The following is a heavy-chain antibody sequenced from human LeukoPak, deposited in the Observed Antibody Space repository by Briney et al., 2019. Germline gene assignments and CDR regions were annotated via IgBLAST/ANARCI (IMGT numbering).Heavy chain of an antibody. CDR1: GGSFSGYY. J-gene: IGHJ3*02. V-gene: IGHV4-34*01. D-gene: IGHD6-13*01. Sequence: KPSETLSLTCAVYGGSFSGYYWSWIRQPPGKGLEWIGEINHSGSTNYNPSLKSRVTISVDTSKNQFSLKLSSVTAADTAVYYCARGRFGSSWSSGGAFDIWGQGTMVTVSS. CDR3: ARGRFGSSWSSGGAFDI. CDR2: INHSGST.